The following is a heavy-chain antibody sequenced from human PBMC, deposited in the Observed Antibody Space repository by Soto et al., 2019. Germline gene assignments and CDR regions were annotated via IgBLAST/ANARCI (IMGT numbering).Heavy chain of an antibody. J-gene: IGHJ4*02. CDR3: ARDFLGAYSGYDSWDYFDY. Sequence: EVQLVESGGGLVQPGGSLRLSCAASGFTVSSNYMSWVRQAPGKGLEWVSVIYSGGSTYYADSVKGRFTISRDNSKNTLYLQMNSLRAEDTAVYYCARDFLGAYSGYDSWDYFDYWGQGTLVTVSS. V-gene: IGHV3-66*01. CDR2: IYSGGST. CDR1: GFTVSSNY. D-gene: IGHD5-12*01.